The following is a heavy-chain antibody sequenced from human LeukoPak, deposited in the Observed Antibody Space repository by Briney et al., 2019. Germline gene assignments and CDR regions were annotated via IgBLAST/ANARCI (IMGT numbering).Heavy chain of an antibody. CDR3: AGLPGVGYCTSTSCYALDAFDI. CDR1: GGSITNYY. CDR2: IYYSGNT. Sequence: SETLSLTCTVSGGSITNYYWSWIRQPPGKGLEWIGYIYYSGNTNYNPSLKSRLTISVDTSKNQFSLKLSSVTAADTAVYYCAGLPGVGYCTSTSCYALDAFDIWGQGTMVTVSS. V-gene: IGHV4-59*01. D-gene: IGHD2-2*01. J-gene: IGHJ3*02.